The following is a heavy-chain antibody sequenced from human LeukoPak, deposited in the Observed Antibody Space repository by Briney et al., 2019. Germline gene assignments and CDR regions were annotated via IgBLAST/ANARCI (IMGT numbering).Heavy chain of an antibody. V-gene: IGHV4-39*01. J-gene: IGHJ4*02. Sequence: SETLSLTCTVSGGSISSTSYYWGWIRQPPGKGLEWIGNIYYSGSTYYSPSLNSRLTMSVDTSRNHFSLKLSSVTAADTAVYYCARHSYSSGWHAHFDYWGQGTVVAVSS. D-gene: IGHD6-19*01. CDR1: GGSISSTSYY. CDR2: IYYSGST. CDR3: ARHSYSSGWHAHFDY.